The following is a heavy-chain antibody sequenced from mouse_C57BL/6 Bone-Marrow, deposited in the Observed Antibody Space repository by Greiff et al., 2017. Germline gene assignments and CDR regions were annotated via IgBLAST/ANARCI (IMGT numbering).Heavy chain of an antibody. D-gene: IGHD2-1*01. J-gene: IGHJ1*03. V-gene: IGHV2-2*01. CDR3: ARNRGNYRLWYFDV. Sequence: VKLMESGPGLVQPSQSLSITCTVSGFSLTSYGVHWVRQSPGKGLEWLGVIWSGGSTDYNAAFISRLSISKDNSKSQVFFKMNSLQADDTAIYYCARNRGNYRLWYFDVWGTGTTVTVSS. CDR2: IWSGGST. CDR1: GFSLTSYG.